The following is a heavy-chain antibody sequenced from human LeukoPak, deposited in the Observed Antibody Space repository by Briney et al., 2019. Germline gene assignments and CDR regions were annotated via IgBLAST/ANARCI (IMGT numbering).Heavy chain of an antibody. CDR2: ISTYNGNT. Sequence: ASVKVSCKASGYTFISYGISWVRQAPGQGLEWMGRISTYNGNTNYAQKVQGRVTMTTDTSTSTAYMELRSLRSDDTAMYYCARALEDLDAFDIWGQGIMVTVSS. CDR1: GYTFISYG. V-gene: IGHV1-18*01. J-gene: IGHJ3*02. CDR3: ARALEDLDAFDI.